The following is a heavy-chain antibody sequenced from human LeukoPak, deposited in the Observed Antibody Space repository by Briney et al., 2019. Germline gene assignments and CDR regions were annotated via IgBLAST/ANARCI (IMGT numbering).Heavy chain of an antibody. CDR3: ARLGYYGSGSYSYYFDY. J-gene: IGHJ4*02. Sequence: GASVKVSCKASGGTFSSYAISWVRQAPGQGLEWMGGIIPIFGTASYAQKFQGRVTITADESTSTAYMELSSLRSEDTAVYYCARLGYYGSGSYSYYFDYWGQGTLVTVSS. CDR1: GGTFSSYA. V-gene: IGHV1-69*13. D-gene: IGHD3-10*01. CDR2: IIPIFGTA.